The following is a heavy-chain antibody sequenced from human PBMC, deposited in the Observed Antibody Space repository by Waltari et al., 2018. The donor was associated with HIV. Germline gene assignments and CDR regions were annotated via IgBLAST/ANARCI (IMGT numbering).Heavy chain of an antibody. CDR2: MKMNSGDT. J-gene: IGHJ4*02. V-gene: IGHV1-2*02. CDR3: ARDPQRKDAYNFDS. Sequence: QVQLVQSGAEVKKPGASVKVSCKTSGSALNIYYIHWVRQAPGQGLEWVRNMKMNSGDTYYGPSFRGRVTLTRDASINTAYMEFNRLTSDDTAVYYCARDPQRKDAYNFDSWGQGSLVTVSS. CDR1: GSALNIYY. D-gene: IGHD2-2*01.